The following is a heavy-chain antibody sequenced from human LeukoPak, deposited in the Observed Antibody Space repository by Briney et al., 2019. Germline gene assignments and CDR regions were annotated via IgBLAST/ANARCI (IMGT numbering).Heavy chain of an antibody. CDR2: SDPEDNET. V-gene: IGHV1-24*01. Sequence: GASVKVSCKVSGYSLTELSMHWVRQAPGKGFEWMGGSDPEDNETVYGQKFQGRLTMTEDTSTGTAYMELSSLRSEDTAVYYCAMESVAETLIIVWGQGSLVTVSS. D-gene: IGHD3-10*01. CDR3: AMESVAETLIIV. J-gene: IGHJ4*02. CDR1: GYSLTELS.